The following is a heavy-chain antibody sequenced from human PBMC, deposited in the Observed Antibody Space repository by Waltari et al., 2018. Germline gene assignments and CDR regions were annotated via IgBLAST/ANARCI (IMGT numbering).Heavy chain of an antibody. J-gene: IGHJ6*02. CDR2: SNHNSGGT. CDR3: ARVSRAADSIRGMDV. Sequence: QVQLVQSGAEVKKPGASVKVSCKASGYTFTGYYMHWVRQAPGQGLEWMGRSNHNSGGTNYAKKFKGMGTMTRYTSISTAYMELSRLRSDDTAVYYCARVSRAADSIRGMDVWGQGTTVTVSS. D-gene: IGHD6-13*01. CDR1: GYTFTGYY. V-gene: IGHV1-2*06.